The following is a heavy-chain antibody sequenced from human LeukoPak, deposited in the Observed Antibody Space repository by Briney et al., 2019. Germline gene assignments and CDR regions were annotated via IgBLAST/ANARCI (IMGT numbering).Heavy chain of an antibody. Sequence: SETLSLTCSVSGASISGGTYYWGRIPQPPGKGLEWIGSIYYTGSTYDQPSLKSRVTITVDTSKNQFSLKLSSVTAADTAVYYCARRGGSGRAFDYWGQGTLVTVSS. D-gene: IGHD1-26*01. CDR2: IYYTGST. J-gene: IGHJ4*02. CDR1: GASISGGTYY. CDR3: ARRGGSGRAFDY. V-gene: IGHV4-39*01.